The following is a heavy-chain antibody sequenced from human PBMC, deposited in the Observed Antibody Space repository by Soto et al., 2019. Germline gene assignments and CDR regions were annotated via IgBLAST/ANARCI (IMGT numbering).Heavy chain of an antibody. Sequence: QVQLVQSGAEVKKPGSSVKVSCKASGGTFSTNAISWVRQAPGQGLEWMGGIIPISGTAHNAQKFQARVTSTVDKSTTTAYMELSSLTSEDTGVYYCARAGATMIVVVTYWGQGTLVTVSS. CDR1: GGTFSTNA. CDR2: IIPISGTA. J-gene: IGHJ4*02. V-gene: IGHV1-69*06. CDR3: ARAGATMIVVVTY. D-gene: IGHD3-22*01.